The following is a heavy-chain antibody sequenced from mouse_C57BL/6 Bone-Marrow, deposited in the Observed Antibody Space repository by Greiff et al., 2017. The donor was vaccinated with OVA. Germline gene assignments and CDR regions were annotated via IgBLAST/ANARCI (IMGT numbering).Heavy chain of an antibody. Sequence: DVKLVESGGGLVKPGGSLKLSCAASGFTFSSYAMSWVRQTPEKRLEWVATISDGGSYTYYPDNVKGRFTISRDNAKNNLYLQMSHLKSEDTAMYYCAREGPFTQDYWGQGTSVTASS. CDR2: ISDGGSYT. CDR3: AREGPFTQDY. V-gene: IGHV5-4*01. J-gene: IGHJ4*01. D-gene: IGHD1-1*01. CDR1: GFTFSSYA.